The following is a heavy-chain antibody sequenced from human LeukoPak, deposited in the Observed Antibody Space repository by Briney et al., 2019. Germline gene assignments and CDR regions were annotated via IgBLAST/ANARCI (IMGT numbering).Heavy chain of an antibody. CDR2: INGDGSDR. Sequence: PGGSLRLSCAASGFTFTNFWMSWVRQAPGKGLEWVANINGDGSDRYYMDSLKSRFTISRDNAKNSLYLQMNSLRVEDTAIYYCAIAYGLDVWGQGTTVTVSS. CDR1: GFTFTNFW. CDR3: AIAYGLDV. J-gene: IGHJ6*02. V-gene: IGHV3-7*03.